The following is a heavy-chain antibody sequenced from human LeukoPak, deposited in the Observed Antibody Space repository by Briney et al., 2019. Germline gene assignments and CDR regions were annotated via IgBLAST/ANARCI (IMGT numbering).Heavy chain of an antibody. D-gene: IGHD2-8*01. CDR3: ARANRGLIVLTSDALDI. V-gene: IGHV1-69*05. J-gene: IGHJ3*02. Sequence: ASVKVSCKASGGTFSSYAISWVRQAPGQGLEWMGGIIPIFGTANYAQKFQGRVTITTDESTSTAYMELSSLRSEDTAVYYCARANRGLIVLTSDALDIWGQGTMVTVSS. CDR1: GGTFSSYA. CDR2: IIPIFGTA.